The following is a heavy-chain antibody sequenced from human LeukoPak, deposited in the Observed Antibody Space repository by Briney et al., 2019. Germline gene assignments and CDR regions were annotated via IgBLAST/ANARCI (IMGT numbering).Heavy chain of an antibody. J-gene: IGHJ4*02. CDR3: ARIAVAGSDLDY. CDR2: INPNSGGT. Sequence: ASVKVSCKASGYTFTGYYMHWVRQAPGQGLEWMGWINPNSGGTNCAQKFQGRVTMTRDTSISTAYMELSRLRSDDTAVYYCARIAVAGSDLDYWGQGTLVTVSS. CDR1: GYTFTGYY. D-gene: IGHD6-19*01. V-gene: IGHV1-2*02.